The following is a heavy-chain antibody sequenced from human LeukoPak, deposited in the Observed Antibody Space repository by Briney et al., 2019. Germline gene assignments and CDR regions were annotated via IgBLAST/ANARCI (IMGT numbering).Heavy chain of an antibody. V-gene: IGHV1-2*02. J-gene: IGHJ4*02. CDR2: MHPGNGNT. Sequence: ASVKVSCKASGYRFISNYIQWVRQAPGLGPEWIGWMHPGNGNTRYAEKFQGRVTMTRDTSISTAYMDLSSLRSDDTAVYYCAREGSYCVGGDCYSFDFWGQGTLITVSS. D-gene: IGHD2-21*02. CDR1: GYRFISNY. CDR3: AREGSYCVGGDCYSFDF.